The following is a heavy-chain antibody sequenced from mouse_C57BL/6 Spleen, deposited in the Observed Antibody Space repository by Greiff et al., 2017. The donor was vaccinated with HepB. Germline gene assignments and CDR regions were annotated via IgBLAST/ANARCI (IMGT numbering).Heavy chain of an antibody. CDR3: ARGGSDYDWFAY. V-gene: IGHV3-1*01. J-gene: IGHJ3*01. CDR1: GYSITSGYD. D-gene: IGHD2-4*01. Sequence: EVQLQQSGPGMVKPSQSLSLTCTVTGYSITSGYDWHWIRHFPGNKLEWMGYISYSGSTNYNPSLKSRISITHATSKNHFFLKLNSVTTEDTATYYCARGGSDYDWFAYWGQGTLVTVSA. CDR2: ISYSGST.